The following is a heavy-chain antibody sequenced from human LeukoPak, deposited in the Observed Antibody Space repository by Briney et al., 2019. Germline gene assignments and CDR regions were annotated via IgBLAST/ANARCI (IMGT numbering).Heavy chain of an antibody. D-gene: IGHD3-9*01. CDR3: ARVILTGYLYYYYYGMDV. CDR2: MNPNSGNT. J-gene: IGHJ6*02. V-gene: IGHV1-8*01. CDR1: GYTFTSYD. Sequence: GASVKVSCKASGYTFTSYDINWVRQATGQGLEWMGRMNPNSGNTGYAQKFQGRVTMTRNTSISTAYMELSSLRSEDTAVYYCARVILTGYLYYYYYGMDVWGQGTTVTVSS.